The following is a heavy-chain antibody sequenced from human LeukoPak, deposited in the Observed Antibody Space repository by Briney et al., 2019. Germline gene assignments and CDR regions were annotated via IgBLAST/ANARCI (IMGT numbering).Heavy chain of an antibody. Sequence: ASVKLSCKASGFTFTGYSMHWVRQAPGQGLEWMGWINRNSGGTNYAEKVQGRFTMSRDTSMSTAYMELSRLRSEDTAVYYCPRVQILLTPDNACDLWGRGTMVTVFS. CDR2: INRNSGGT. D-gene: IGHD2-2*01. J-gene: IGHJ3*01. CDR3: PRVQILLTPDNACDL. CDR1: GFTFTGYS. V-gene: IGHV1-2*02.